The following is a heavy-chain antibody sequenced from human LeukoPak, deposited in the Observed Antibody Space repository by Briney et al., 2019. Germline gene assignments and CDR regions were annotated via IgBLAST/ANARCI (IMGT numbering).Heavy chain of an antibody. CDR2: FDTSGKT. D-gene: IGHD2-2*01. Sequence: SETLSLTCTVSGDSISHYYWSWIRQSAERGLEWIGRFDTSGKTIYNPSLKSRLTMSIDTSKNQFSLRLDSVTAADTAVYYCASPYCSSTSCYSNWFDPWGQGTLVTVSS. CDR1: GDSISHYY. V-gene: IGHV4-4*07. CDR3: ASPYCSSTSCYSNWFDP. J-gene: IGHJ5*02.